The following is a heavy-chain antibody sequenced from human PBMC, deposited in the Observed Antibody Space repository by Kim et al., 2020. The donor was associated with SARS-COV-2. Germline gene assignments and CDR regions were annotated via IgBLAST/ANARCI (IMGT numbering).Heavy chain of an antibody. Sequence: KFQGRVTMTRDTSTSTVYMELSSLRSEDTAVYYCARSDIIAVAGRGGIDYWGQGTLVTVSS. V-gene: IGHV1-46*01. CDR3: ARSDIIAVAGRGGIDY. D-gene: IGHD6-19*01. J-gene: IGHJ4*02.